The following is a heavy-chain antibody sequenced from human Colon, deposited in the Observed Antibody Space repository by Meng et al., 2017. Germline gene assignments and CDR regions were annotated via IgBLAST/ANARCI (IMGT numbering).Heavy chain of an antibody. CDR2: IKQDGSEK. J-gene: IGHJ4*02. CDR3: ARDQKVEIGDSSDPWDY. D-gene: IGHD6-19*01. Sequence: GGSLRSSCAASGFTFSSFWMSWARQAPGKGLEWVPNIKQDGSEKYYVDSVKGRFTISRDNAKNSLYLQMNSLRAEDTAVYYCARDQKVEIGDSSDPWDYWGQGTLVTVSS. CDR1: GFTFSSFW. V-gene: IGHV3-7*01.